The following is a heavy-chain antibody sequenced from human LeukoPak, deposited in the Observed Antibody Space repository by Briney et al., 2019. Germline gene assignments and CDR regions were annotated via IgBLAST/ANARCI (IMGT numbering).Heavy chain of an antibody. Sequence: GGSLRLSCAASGFTVSSNYMSWVRQAPGKRLEWVSIIYSGGSTYYADSVKGRFTISRDNSKNTLYLQMNSLRAEDTAVYYCARDKAPYYYGSGSYSDYWGQGTLVTVSS. CDR2: IYSGGST. CDR3: ARDKAPYYYGSGSYSDY. D-gene: IGHD3-10*01. V-gene: IGHV3-66*02. J-gene: IGHJ4*02. CDR1: GFTVSSNY.